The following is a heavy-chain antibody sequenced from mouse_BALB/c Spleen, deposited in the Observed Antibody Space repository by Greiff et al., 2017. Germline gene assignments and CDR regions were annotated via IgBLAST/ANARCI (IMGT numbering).Heavy chain of an antibody. CDR2: IWGDGST. V-gene: IGHV2-6-7*01. J-gene: IGHJ3*01. Sequence: VQLVESGPGLVAPSQSLSITCTVSGFSLTGYGVNWVRQPPGKGLEWLGMIWGDGSTDYNSALKSRLSISKDNSKSQVFLKMNSLQTADTARYYCAREELRLSFAYWGQGTLVTVSA. D-gene: IGHD1-2*01. CDR3: AREELRLSFAY. CDR1: GFSLTGYG.